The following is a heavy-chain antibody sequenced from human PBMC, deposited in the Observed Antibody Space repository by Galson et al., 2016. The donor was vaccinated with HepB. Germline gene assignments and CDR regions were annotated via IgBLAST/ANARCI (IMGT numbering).Heavy chain of an antibody. D-gene: IGHD3-16*02. J-gene: IGHJ4*02. CDR2: IYSGASNNT. Sequence: SLRLSCAASGFTVISNYMSWVRQAPGKGLEWVSVIYSGASNNTYYADSVKGRFTISRDHSKNTLYLQMNSLRAEDTAVYYCARGGLPFGGVVDSFDYWGQGTLVTVSS. CDR3: ARGGLPFGGVVDSFDY. CDR1: GFTVISNY. V-gene: IGHV3-53*01.